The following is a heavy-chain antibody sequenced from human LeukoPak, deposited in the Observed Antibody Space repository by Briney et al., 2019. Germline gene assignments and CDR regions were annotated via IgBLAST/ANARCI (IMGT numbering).Heavy chain of an antibody. CDR2: ISWNSGSI. J-gene: IGHJ4*02. CDR3: AKDIGRSEDY. CDR1: GFTFDDYA. Sequence: PGRSLRLSCAASGFTFDDYAMHWVRHAPGKSLEWVSGISWNSGSIGYADSVKGRFTISRDNAKNSLYLQMNSLRAEDTALYYCAKDIGRSEDYWGQGTLVTVSS. V-gene: IGHV3-9*01.